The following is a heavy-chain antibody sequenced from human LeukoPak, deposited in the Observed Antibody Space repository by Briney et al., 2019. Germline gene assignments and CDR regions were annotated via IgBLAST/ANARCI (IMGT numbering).Heavy chain of an antibody. J-gene: IGHJ6*03. D-gene: IGHD6-13*01. Sequence: EASVKVSCKASGYTFTSYAMNWVRQAPGQGLEWMGWINTNTGNPTYAQGFTGRFVFSLDTSVSTAYLQISSLKAEDTAVYYCARDWSSSSWYLSYYYYYMDVWGKGTTVTVSS. V-gene: IGHV7-4-1*02. CDR3: ARDWSSSSWYLSYYYYYMDV. CDR1: GYTFTSYA. CDR2: INTNTGNP.